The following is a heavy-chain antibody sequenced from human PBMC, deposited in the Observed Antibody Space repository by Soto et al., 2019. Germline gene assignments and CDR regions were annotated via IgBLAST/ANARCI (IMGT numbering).Heavy chain of an antibody. CDR1: GLTFSTTA. V-gene: IGHV1-58*01. CDR2: IVVGSGNT. CDR3: GEPIYDYWGGDAPLDV. J-gene: IGHJ6*02. D-gene: IGHD3-3*01. Sequence: SVKVSCKASGLTFSTTAVQWLRQTRGQRLEWIGWIVVGSGNTSYAQKFRERVTITRDMSTSTAYMELSSLTSEDTAVYYCGEPIYDYWGGDAPLDVWGQGTTVPVSS.